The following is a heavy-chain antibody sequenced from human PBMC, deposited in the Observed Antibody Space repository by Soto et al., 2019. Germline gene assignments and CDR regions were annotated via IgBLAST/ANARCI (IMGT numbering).Heavy chain of an antibody. CDR1: GFTFSSYA. J-gene: IGHJ4*02. V-gene: IGHV3-23*01. Sequence: EVQLLESGGGLVQPGGSLRLSCAASGFTFSSYAMSWVRQAPGKGLDWVSAISGSVGSTYYADSVKGRVTISRDNSKNTLYLQMNSLRAEDTAVYYCAKGDVDTAMVYWVGYYFDYWGQGTLVTVSS. CDR2: ISGSVGST. D-gene: IGHD5-18*01. CDR3: AKGDVDTAMVYWVGYYFDY.